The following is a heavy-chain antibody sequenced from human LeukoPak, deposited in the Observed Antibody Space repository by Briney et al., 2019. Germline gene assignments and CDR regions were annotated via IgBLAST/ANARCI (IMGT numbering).Heavy chain of an antibody. CDR2: ISSNGGTT. Sequence: GGSLRLSCSASRFTFSSYAMHWVRQAPGKGLEYVSAISSNGGTTYYVEAVKGRFTISRDNTKNTLYLQMSSLRAEDTAVYYCVEGRGISGTSAFDIWGQGTMVTASS. V-gene: IGHV3-64D*09. CDR3: VEGRGISGTSAFDI. CDR1: RFTFSSYA. D-gene: IGHD1-20*01. J-gene: IGHJ3*02.